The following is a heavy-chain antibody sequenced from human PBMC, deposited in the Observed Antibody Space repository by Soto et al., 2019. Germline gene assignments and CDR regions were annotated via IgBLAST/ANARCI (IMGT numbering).Heavy chain of an antibody. J-gene: IGHJ6*02. CDR2: ISYDGSNK. Sequence: QVQRVESGGGVVQPGMSLRLSCAASGFTFSSYGMHWVRQAPGKGLECVAVISYDGSNKYYADSVMGRFTISRDNSKNTLYLQMNSLMAEDTAVYYCAKDVLRFLDWLAVYGMDVWGQGTTVTVSS. CDR3: AKDVLRFLDWLAVYGMDV. D-gene: IGHD3-3*01. CDR1: GFTFSSYG. V-gene: IGHV3-30*18.